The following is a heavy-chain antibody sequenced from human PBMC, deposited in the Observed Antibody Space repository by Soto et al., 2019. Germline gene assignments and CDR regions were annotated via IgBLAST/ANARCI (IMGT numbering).Heavy chain of an antibody. CDR3: ARHDYGGFGL. Sequence: QLQLQESGPGLVKPSETLSLTCTVSGGSISRSSYYWGWIRQPPGKGLEWIGSIYDSGSTYYNQSLKSRVTISVDTSKNQFSLKLSSVTAADTAVYYCARHDYGGFGLWVQGTLVTVSS. V-gene: IGHV4-39*01. D-gene: IGHD4-17*01. J-gene: IGHJ4*02. CDR1: GGSISRSSYY. CDR2: IYDSGST.